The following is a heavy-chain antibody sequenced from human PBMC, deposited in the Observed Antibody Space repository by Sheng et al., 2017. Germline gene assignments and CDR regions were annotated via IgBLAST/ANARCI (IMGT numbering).Heavy chain of an antibody. V-gene: IGHV4-39*07. CDR2: IYYSGST. CDR3: ARGGTIFGVVVYYYYYMDV. D-gene: IGHD3-3*01. J-gene: IGHJ6*03. Sequence: QLQLQESGPGLVKPSETLSLTCTVSGGSISSSSYYWGWIRQPPGKGLEWIGSIYYSGSTYYNPSLKSRVTISVDTSKNQFSLKLRSVTAADTAVYYCARGGTIFGVVVYYYYYMDVWGKGTTVTVSS. CDR1: GGSISSSSYY.